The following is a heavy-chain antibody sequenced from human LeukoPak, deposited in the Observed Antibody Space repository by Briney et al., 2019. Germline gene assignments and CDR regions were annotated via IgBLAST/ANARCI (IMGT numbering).Heavy chain of an antibody. CDR3: ATEIAVADDFLDY. V-gene: IGHV3-11*06. CDR1: GFTFSDYY. D-gene: IGHD6-19*01. J-gene: IGHJ4*02. Sequence: GGSLRLSCAASGFTFSDYYMSWIRQAPGKGLEWVSYISSSSSYTSYADSVKGRFAISRDNAKNSLYLQMNSLRAEDTAVYYCATEIAVADDFLDYWGQGTLVTVSS. CDR2: ISSSSSYT.